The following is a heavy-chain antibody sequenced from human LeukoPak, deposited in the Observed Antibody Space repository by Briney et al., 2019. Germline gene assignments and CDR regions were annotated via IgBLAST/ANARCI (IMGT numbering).Heavy chain of an antibody. CDR1: GYTFTGYY. CDR2: INPSGGST. CDR3: ARTDPPKDAFDI. J-gene: IGHJ3*02. Sequence: ASVRVSCKASGYTFTGYYMHWVRQAPGQGLEWMGIINPSGGSTSYAQKFQGRVTMTRDTSTSTVYMELSSLRSEDTAVYYCARTDPPKDAFDIWGQGTMVTVSS. V-gene: IGHV1-46*01.